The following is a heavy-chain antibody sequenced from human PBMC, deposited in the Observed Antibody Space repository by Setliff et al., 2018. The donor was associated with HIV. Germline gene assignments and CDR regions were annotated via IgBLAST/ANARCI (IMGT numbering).Heavy chain of an antibody. J-gene: IGHJ6*03. D-gene: IGHD2-2*01. CDR2: IKSKTDGGTS. CDR1: GFTFSNAW. Sequence: GGSLRLSCAASGFTFSNAWMNWVRQAPGKGLEWVGRIKSKTDGGTSDYAAPVKGRFTISRDDSKNTLYLQMNSLKTEDTAVYYCTTGLYCSSTSCYPILYYYYYYMDVWGKGTTVTVSS. CDR3: TTGLYCSSTSCYPILYYYYYYMDV. V-gene: IGHV3-15*07.